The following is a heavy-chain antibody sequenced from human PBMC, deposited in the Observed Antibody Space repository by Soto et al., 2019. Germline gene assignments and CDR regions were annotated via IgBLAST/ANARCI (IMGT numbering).Heavy chain of an antibody. CDR1: GGSISSSNW. V-gene: IGHV4-4*02. J-gene: IGHJ6*02. D-gene: IGHD1-26*01. CDR3: ARVSGSYYYGMDV. Sequence: QVQLQESGPGLVKPSGTLSLTCAVSGGSISSSNWWSWVRQPPGKGLEWIGEIYHSGSTNYNPSLTRRVTISVDTSNNQFSLKLSSVTAADTAVYYCARVSGSYYYGMDVWGQGTTVTVSS. CDR2: IYHSGST.